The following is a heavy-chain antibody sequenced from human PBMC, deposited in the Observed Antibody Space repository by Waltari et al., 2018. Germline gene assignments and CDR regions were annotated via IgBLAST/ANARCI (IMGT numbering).Heavy chain of an antibody. D-gene: IGHD3-22*01. J-gene: IGHJ4*02. CDR2: IYHSGST. CDR3: ARTRDYYDSSGYAIFDY. Sequence: QVQLQESGPGLVKPSETLSLTCAVSGYSISSGYYWGWIRQPPGKGLEWIGSIYHSGSTYYNPSLKSRVTISVDTSKNQFSLKLSSVTAADTAVYYCARTRDYYDSSGYAIFDYWGQGTLVTVSS. V-gene: IGHV4-38-2*01. CDR1: GYSISSGYY.